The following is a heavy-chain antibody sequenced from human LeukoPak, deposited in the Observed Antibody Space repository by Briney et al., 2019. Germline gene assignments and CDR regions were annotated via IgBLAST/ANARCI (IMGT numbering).Heavy chain of an antibody. CDR2: INHSGST. J-gene: IGHJ3*02. D-gene: IGHD3-22*01. V-gene: IGHV4-34*01. Sequence: SETLSLTCGVYGGSFSGYYWSWIRQPPGKGREWMGEINHSGSTNYNPSLRGRVSISVDTSKNQFSLKLSHVTVADTAVYYCCGGYYNDVYDMWGQGTMVTVSS. CDR1: GGSFSGYY. CDR3: CGGYYNDVYDM.